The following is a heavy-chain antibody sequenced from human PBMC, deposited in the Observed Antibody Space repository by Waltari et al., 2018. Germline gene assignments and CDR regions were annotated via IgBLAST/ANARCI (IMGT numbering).Heavy chain of an antibody. Sequence: QVQLQESGPGLVKPSETLSLTCTVSGGSISNYYWSWIRQPPGKGLEWIGYVSYSGSTKYNPSLKRRATLSVDTSKNQFSLKLSSVTPADTAVYYCAREEQLQPRGEYCFDYWGQGILVTVSS. CDR3: AREEQLQPRGEYCFDY. V-gene: IGHV4-59*01. CDR2: VSYSGST. CDR1: GGSISNYY. D-gene: IGHD3-10*01. J-gene: IGHJ4*02.